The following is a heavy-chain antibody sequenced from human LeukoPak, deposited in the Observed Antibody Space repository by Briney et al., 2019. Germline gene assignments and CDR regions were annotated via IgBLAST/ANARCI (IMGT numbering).Heavy chain of an antibody. J-gene: IGHJ6*02. V-gene: IGHV3-33*06. Sequence: GGSLRLSCAASGFTFSSYGMHWVRQAPGKGLEWVAVIWYDGSNKYYADSVKGRFTISRDNSKNTLYLQMNSLRAEDTAVYYCAKYRTSSITMVRGVMDVWGQGTTVTVSS. CDR3: AKYRTSSITMVRGVMDV. CDR1: GFTFSSYG. D-gene: IGHD3-10*01. CDR2: IWYDGSNK.